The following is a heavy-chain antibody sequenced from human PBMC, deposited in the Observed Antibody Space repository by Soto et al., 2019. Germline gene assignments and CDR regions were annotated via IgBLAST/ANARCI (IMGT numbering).Heavy chain of an antibody. CDR2: IYYSGST. CDR1: GGSISSYY. D-gene: IGHD1-7*01. J-gene: IGHJ4*02. V-gene: IGHV4-59*08. CDR3: ARQGITGTGGRDPTLDY. Sequence: SETLSLTCTVSGGSISSYYWSWIRQPPGKGLEWIGYIYYSGSTNYNPSLKSRVTISVDTSKNQFSLKLSSVTAADTAVYYCARQGITGTGGRDPTLDYWGQGTLVTVSS.